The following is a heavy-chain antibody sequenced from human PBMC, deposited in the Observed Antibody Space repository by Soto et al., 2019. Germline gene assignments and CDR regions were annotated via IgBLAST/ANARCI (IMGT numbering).Heavy chain of an antibody. V-gene: IGHV4-4*02. J-gene: IGHJ4*02. D-gene: IGHD6-13*01. Sequence: PSETLSLTCAVSGGSISSSNWWSWVRQPPGKGLEWIGEIYHSGSTNYNPSLKSRVTISVDKSKNQFSLKLSSVTAADTAVYYCAREWSEAGPVTNHFDYWGQGTLVTVSS. CDR1: GGSISSSNW. CDR2: IYHSGST. CDR3: AREWSEAGPVTNHFDY.